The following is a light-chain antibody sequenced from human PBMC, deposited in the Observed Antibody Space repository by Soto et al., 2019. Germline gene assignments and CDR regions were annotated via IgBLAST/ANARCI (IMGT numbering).Light chain of an antibody. CDR1: SSDVGDYNY. CDR2: EVT. J-gene: IGLJ1*01. Sequence: QSALTQPPSASGSPGQSVTISCTGTSSDVGDYNYVSWYQQHPGKAPKLMIYEVTKRPSGVPDRFSGSKSGNTASLTVSGLQADDEAYYYCSSYAGSNNFVFGTGTKLTVL. CDR3: SSYAGSNNFV. V-gene: IGLV2-8*01.